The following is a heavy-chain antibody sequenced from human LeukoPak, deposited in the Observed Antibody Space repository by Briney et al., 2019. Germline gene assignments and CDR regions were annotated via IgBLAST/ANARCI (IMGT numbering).Heavy chain of an antibody. V-gene: IGHV1-2*02. Sequence: ASLKLSCKASGYTFTGYYMHWVRQAPGQGLEWMGWINPNSGGTNYAQKFQGRVTMPRDKSISTAYMELSRLRSDDTAVYYCARDRGSYFSDAFDIWGQGTMVTVSS. D-gene: IGHD1-26*01. CDR2: INPNSGGT. CDR1: GYTFTGYY. CDR3: ARDRGSYFSDAFDI. J-gene: IGHJ3*02.